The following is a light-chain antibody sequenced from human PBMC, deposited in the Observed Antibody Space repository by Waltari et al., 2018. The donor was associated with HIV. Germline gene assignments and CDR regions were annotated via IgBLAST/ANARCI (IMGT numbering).Light chain of an antibody. CDR1: QNIKNF. V-gene: IGKV1-39*01. J-gene: IGKJ3*01. Sequence: DIQMTQSPSSLSASIGDRVTIACRTSQNIKNFLNWYQQKPGKAPKILIYTATTLQSGVSSRFNGSGSGTDFTLTIVDLQPEDFATYFCQQSYSSTTFGPGTIVDVK. CDR3: QQSYSSTT. CDR2: TAT.